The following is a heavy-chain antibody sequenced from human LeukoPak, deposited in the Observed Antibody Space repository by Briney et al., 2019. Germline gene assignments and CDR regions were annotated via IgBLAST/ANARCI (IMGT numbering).Heavy chain of an antibody. J-gene: IGHJ4*02. Sequence: GGSLRLSCAASGFTFSSYWMSWVRQAPGKGLEWVANIKQDGSEKYYVDSVKGRFTISRDNAKNSLYLQMNSLRAEDTAVYYCAKTSDQLLYSKFDYWGQGTLVTVSS. CDR3: AKTSDQLLYSKFDY. D-gene: IGHD2-2*02. CDR1: GFTFSSYW. V-gene: IGHV3-7*01. CDR2: IKQDGSEK.